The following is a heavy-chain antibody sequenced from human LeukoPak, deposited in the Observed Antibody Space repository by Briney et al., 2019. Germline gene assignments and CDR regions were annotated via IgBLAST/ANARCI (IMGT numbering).Heavy chain of an antibody. V-gene: IGHV3-74*01. D-gene: IGHD3-3*01. CDR2: ISPDGSTT. Sequence: GGSLRLSCAASGFTFSSYWMHWVRQAPGKGLVWVSRISPDGSTTGHADSVKGQFTTSRDNAKNTLFLQMNSLRAEDTAVYYCTRDFDFSSAIWGQGTLVTVSS. CDR3: TRDFDFSSAI. CDR1: GFTFSSYW. J-gene: IGHJ4*02.